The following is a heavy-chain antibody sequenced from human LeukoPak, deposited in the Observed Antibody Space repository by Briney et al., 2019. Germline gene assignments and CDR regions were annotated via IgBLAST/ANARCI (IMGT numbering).Heavy chain of an antibody. CDR1: GGSTSIYY. V-gene: IGHV4-59*08. CDR2: TSYSGST. CDR3: ARRSMVRGVFQAFDM. Sequence: SETLSLTCTVTGGSTSIYYWSWIRQPPGKGLECIGYTSYSGSTDYNPSLKSRVTISLDTSKNQFSVKLTSVTAADTAVFYCARRSMVRGVFQAFDMWVQGTMVTVSS. D-gene: IGHD3-10*01. J-gene: IGHJ3*02.